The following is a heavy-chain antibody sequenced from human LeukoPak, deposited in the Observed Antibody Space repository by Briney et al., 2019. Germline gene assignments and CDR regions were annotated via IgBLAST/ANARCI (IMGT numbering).Heavy chain of an antibody. V-gene: IGHV3-33*01. J-gene: IGHJ4*02. CDR1: GFTFSSYG. CDR3: ARAPYCTNGVCQDY. CDR2: IWYDGSNK. Sequence: GGSLRLSCAASGFTFSSYGMHWVRQAPGKGLEWVAVIWYDGSNKYYADSVKGRFTISRDNSKNTLYLQMNSLRAEDTAVYYCARAPYCTNGVCQDYWGQGTLVTVSS. D-gene: IGHD2-8*01.